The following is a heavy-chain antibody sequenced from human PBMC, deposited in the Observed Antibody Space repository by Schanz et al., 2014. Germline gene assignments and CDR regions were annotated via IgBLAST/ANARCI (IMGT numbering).Heavy chain of an antibody. CDR2: MNPPTGTR. J-gene: IGHJ4*02. Sequence: QGQLVQSGAEVKKPGASVKVSCKASGGTFSSYTINWVRQAPGQGVEWMGWMNPPTGTRDYAQNFQGRVPMTRDTSLKTACMEMTDRKFEDSGLYYCAIHYGDRPLWGQGTLIAVSS. CDR3: AIHYGDRPL. V-gene: IGHV1-8*02. D-gene: IGHD4-17*01. CDR1: GGTFSSYT.